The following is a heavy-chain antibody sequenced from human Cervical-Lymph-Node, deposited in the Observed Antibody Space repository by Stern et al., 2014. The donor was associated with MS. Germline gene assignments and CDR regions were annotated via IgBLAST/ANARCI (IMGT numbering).Heavy chain of an antibody. D-gene: IGHD3-10*01. J-gene: IGHJ4*02. V-gene: IGHV1-69*01. CDR3: ARAASTTSSYNF. Sequence: VQLVESGAEVKKPGSSVKVSCQASGGSFINNVISWVRQAPGQGLEWMGGTIPIFGTALYAQKFRCRVTITADESTRTAYMELSSLRSDDTAVYFCARAASTTSSYNFWGPGTLVTVSS. CDR2: TIPIFGTA. CDR1: GGSFINNV.